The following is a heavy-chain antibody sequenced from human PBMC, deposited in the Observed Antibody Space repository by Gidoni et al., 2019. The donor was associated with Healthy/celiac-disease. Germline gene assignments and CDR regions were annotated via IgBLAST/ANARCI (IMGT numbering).Heavy chain of an antibody. CDR1: GFTFGAYA. CDR2: IRSKAYGRTT. CDR3: TRRGDKRINMVRGAPEW. V-gene: IGHV3-49*04. J-gene: IGHJ4*02. Sequence: EVQLVESGGGLVQPGRSLRLSCTASGFTFGAYAMSWVRQAPGKGLEWVGFIRSKAYGRTTEYAASVKGRFTISRDDSKSIAYLQMNSLKTEDTAVYYCTRRGDKRINMVRGAPEWGGQGTLVTVSS. D-gene: IGHD3-10*01.